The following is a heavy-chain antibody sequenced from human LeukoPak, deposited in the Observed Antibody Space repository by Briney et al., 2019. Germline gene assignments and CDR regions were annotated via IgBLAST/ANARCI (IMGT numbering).Heavy chain of an antibody. CDR2: VFSGRST. V-gene: IGHV3-66*01. D-gene: IGHD3-16*01. CDR1: GFTVSSNY. J-gene: IGHJ4*02. CDR3: ARETRYTYEYETRFYFDY. Sequence: GGSLRLSCAASGFTVSSNYMSWVRQAPGKGLEWVSIVFSGRSTYYADSVKGRFTISRDNSKNTLYLQMNSLRADDTAVYFCARETRYTYEYETRFYFDYWGQGTLVIVSS.